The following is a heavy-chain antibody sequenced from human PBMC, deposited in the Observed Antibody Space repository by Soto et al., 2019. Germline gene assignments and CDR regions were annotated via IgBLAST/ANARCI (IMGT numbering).Heavy chain of an antibody. CDR3: ARVSSGWYLDDD. CDR1: GFTFSDYY. D-gene: IGHD6-19*01. J-gene: IGHJ4*02. Sequence: PGGSLRLSCAASGFTFSDYYMSWIRQAPGKGLEWVSYISSSSSYTSYADSVKGRFTISRDNAKNSLYLQMNGLRAEDTAVYYCARVSSGWYLDDDWGQGTLVTVSS. CDR2: ISSSSSYT. V-gene: IGHV3-11*06.